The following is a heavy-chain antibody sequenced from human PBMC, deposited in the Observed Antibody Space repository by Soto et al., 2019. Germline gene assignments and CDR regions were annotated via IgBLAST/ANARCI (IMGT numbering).Heavy chain of an antibody. Sequence: PSETLSLTCTVSGGSISSYYWSWIWQPPGKGLEWIGYIYYSGSTNYNPSLKSRVTISVDTSKNQFSLKLSSVTAADTAVYYCARERYCGGDCSDAFDIWGQGTMVTVSS. CDR3: ARERYCGGDCSDAFDI. D-gene: IGHD2-21*02. J-gene: IGHJ3*02. V-gene: IGHV4-59*01. CDR1: GGSISSYY. CDR2: IYYSGST.